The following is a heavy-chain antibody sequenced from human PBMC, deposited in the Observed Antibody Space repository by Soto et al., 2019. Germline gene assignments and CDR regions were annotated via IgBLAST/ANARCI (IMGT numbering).Heavy chain of an antibody. D-gene: IGHD4-17*01. CDR2: IIANYGKT. Sequence: ASVKVSCKASGGTFSSYAISWVRQAPGQGLEWMGGIIANYGKTNYAQKLQGRVTMTADTSTSTAYMELRSLRSDDTAVYYCAREVGYGDYYFDYWGQGTLVTVSS. CDR1: GGTFSSYA. V-gene: IGHV1-18*01. CDR3: AREVGYGDYYFDY. J-gene: IGHJ4*02.